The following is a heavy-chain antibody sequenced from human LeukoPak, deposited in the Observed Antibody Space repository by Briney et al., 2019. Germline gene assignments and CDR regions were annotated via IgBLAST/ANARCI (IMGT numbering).Heavy chain of an antibody. CDR3: ARDLGSSWYFGWFDP. J-gene: IGHJ5*02. V-gene: IGHV1-2*02. CDR1: GYTFTGYY. CDR2: INPNSGGT. D-gene: IGHD6-13*01. Sequence: ASVTVPCTASGYTFTGYYMHWVRQAPGQGLEWMAWINPNSGGTNYAQKFQGRVTMTRDTSISTASMELSSLRSDDTAVYYCARDLGSSWYFGWFDPWGQGTLVTVSS.